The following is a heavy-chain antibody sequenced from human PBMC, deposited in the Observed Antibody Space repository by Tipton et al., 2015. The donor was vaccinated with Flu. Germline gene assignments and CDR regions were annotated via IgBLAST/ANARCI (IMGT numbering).Heavy chain of an antibody. J-gene: IGHJ5*02. CDR3: AREGDDYSRCWYAS. D-gene: IGHD6-13*01. CDR2: FYNNGST. V-gene: IGHV4-4*07. CDR1: GGSISTYY. Sequence: TLSLTCSVSGGSISTYYWGWIRQPAGKGLEWVGPFYNNGSTRYNPSLKNRCTMSADTSRNQFSLKVTSVTAADTAVYFCAREGDDYSRCWYASWGQGILVTVSS.